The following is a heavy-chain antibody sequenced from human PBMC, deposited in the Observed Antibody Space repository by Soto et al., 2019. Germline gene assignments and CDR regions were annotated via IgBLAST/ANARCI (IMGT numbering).Heavy chain of an antibody. CDR2: ITGSGDNT. V-gene: IGHV3-23*01. D-gene: IGHD4-4*01. J-gene: IGHJ4*02. CDR1: GFTFSSYA. CDR3: AKGNSNYYFDY. Sequence: GGSLRLSCAASGFTFSSYAMYWVRQAPGKGLEWVSAITGSGDNTYYTDSVKGRFTVSRDNSQNTLFLQMNSLGAEDTAIYYCAKGNSNYYFDYWGQGTLVTVSS.